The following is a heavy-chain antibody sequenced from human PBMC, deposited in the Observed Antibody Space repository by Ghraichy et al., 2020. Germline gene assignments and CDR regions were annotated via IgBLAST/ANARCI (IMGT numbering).Heavy chain of an antibody. V-gene: IGHV4-4*07. CDR2: IYTSGGT. CDR1: GGSISSNY. CDR3: AREGLERLQDAFDI. Sequence: SETLSLTCAVSGGSISSNYWRWIRQPAGKGLEWIGRIYTSGGTNYNPSLKSRVTMSVDTSKNQFSLKLSSVTAADTAVYYCAREGLERLQDAFDIWGQGTMVTVSS. J-gene: IGHJ3*02. D-gene: IGHD1-1*01.